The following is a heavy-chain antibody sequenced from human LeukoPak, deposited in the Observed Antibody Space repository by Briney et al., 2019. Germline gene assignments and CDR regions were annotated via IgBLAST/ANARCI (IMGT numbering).Heavy chain of an antibody. CDR3: ARNGHYSLDY. CDR2: IYYSGST. Sequence: SETLSLTCTVSGGSISSYYWGWIRQPPGKGLEWIGSIYYSGSTYYNPSLKSRVTISVDTSKNQFSLKLSSVTAADTAVYYCARNGHYSLDYWGQGTLVTVSS. D-gene: IGHD2-15*01. CDR1: GGSISSYY. J-gene: IGHJ4*02. V-gene: IGHV4-39*07.